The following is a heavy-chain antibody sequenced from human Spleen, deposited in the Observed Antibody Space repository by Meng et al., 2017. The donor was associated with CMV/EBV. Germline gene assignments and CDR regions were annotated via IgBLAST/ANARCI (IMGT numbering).Heavy chain of an antibody. Sequence: GGSLRLSCAASGFTFSGSSMHWVRQASGKGLEWVGRIRSKTKNYATAYAASVKGRFIISRDDSKNTAYLQMNSLKTDDTAVYYCTRGSSSGNYYGMDVWGQGTTVTVSS. CDR2: IRSKTKNYAT. V-gene: IGHV3-73*01. D-gene: IGHD6-13*01. J-gene: IGHJ6*02. CDR3: TRGSSSGNYYGMDV. CDR1: GFTFSGSS.